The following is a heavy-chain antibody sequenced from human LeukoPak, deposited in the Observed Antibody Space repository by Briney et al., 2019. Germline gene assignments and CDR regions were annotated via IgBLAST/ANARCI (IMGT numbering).Heavy chain of an antibody. V-gene: IGHV4-59*01. CDR3: ARADAAMDPFDY. J-gene: IGHJ4*02. Sequence: PSETLSLTCTVSSGSISSYFWSWIRQPPPKGLEWIGYIYYSGSTNYNPFLKSRVTISINTSKNQLSLEVNSVTAADTAVYYCARADAAMDPFDYWGQGTLVTVSS. CDR1: SGSISSYF. D-gene: IGHD5-18*01. CDR2: IYYSGST.